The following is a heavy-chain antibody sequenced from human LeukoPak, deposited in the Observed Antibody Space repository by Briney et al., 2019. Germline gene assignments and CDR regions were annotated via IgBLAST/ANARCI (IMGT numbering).Heavy chain of an antibody. V-gene: IGHV3-48*01. Sequence: GGSLRLSCAASGFTFTSYNMNWVRQAPGKGLEWVSYISSDGRTIYYADSVRGRFTISRDNPKNSLYLQMNSLRAEDTALYYCSTDTYYYQSSGNRDYWGQGTLVTVS. CDR3: STDTYYYQSSGNRDY. J-gene: IGHJ4*02. D-gene: IGHD3-22*01. CDR2: ISSDGRTI. CDR1: GFTFTSYN.